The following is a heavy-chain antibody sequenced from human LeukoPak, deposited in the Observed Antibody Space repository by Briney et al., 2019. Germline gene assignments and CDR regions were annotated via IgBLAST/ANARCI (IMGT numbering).Heavy chain of an antibody. V-gene: IGHV3-64*04. Sequence: GGSLRLSCSVSGFTFSVYAMHWVRQAPGKGLECVSLISNNGGRTYYADSVKGRFTISRDNSKNTLHLQMNSLRAEDTAVYYCANGDKKRITMVRGVMQPFDYWGQGTLVTVSS. CDR3: ANGDKKRITMVRGVMQPFDY. CDR1: GFTFSVYA. D-gene: IGHD3-10*01. J-gene: IGHJ4*02. CDR2: ISNNGGRT.